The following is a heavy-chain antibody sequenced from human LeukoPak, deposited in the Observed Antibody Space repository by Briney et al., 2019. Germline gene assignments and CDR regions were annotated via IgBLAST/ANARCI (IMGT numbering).Heavy chain of an antibody. J-gene: IGHJ6*04. CDR1: GFTFSSYE. CDR3: AELGITMIGGV. Sequence: PGGSLRLSCVASGFTFSSYEMSWVRQAPGKGLEWISYIGTSGSTTYYLDSVKGRFTISRDNTKKSVYLQMNSLRAEDTAVYYCAELGITMIGGVWGKGTTVTISS. V-gene: IGHV3-48*03. CDR2: IGTSGSTT. D-gene: IGHD3-10*02.